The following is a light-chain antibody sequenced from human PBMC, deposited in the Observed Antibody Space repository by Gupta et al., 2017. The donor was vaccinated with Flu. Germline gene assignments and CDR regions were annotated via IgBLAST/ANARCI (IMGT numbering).Light chain of an antibody. Sequence: EIVLTQPPATLSLSPGGRATLSCRASQTVSNRYLAWYQQKRGQAPRLLIYGASSRDTGIPDRFSGSGYGTDFTLTISRREPEDFAVYYCQQDCSQHRFTFGHGTTVDIK. V-gene: IGKV3-20*01. CDR3: QQDCSQHRFT. CDR1: QTVSNRY. J-gene: IGKJ3*01. CDR2: GAS.